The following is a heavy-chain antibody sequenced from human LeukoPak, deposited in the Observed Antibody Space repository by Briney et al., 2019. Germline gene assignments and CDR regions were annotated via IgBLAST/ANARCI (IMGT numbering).Heavy chain of an antibody. V-gene: IGHV1-2*02. J-gene: IGHJ4*02. CDR3: AREALSGYDLTVAY. CDR1: GYTFTGYY. Sequence: VASVKVSCKASGYTFTGYYMHWVRQAPGQGLEWMGWINPNSGGTNYAQKFQGRVTMTRDTSISTAYMELSRLRSDDTAVYYCAREALSGYDLTVAYWGQGTLVTVSS. CDR2: INPNSGGT. D-gene: IGHD5-12*01.